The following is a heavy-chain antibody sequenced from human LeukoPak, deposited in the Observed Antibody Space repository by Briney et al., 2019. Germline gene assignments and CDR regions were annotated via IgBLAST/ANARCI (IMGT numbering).Heavy chain of an antibody. J-gene: IGHJ4*02. CDR1: GYTFTSHY. D-gene: IGHD3-16*01. Sequence: ASVKVSCKASGYTFTSHYMNWVRQAPGQGLEWMGIISPSGGSTSYAQKFQGRVTMTRDTSTSTVYMELSSLRSEDTAVYYCASLGGVRAAWGGFDYWGQGTLVIVSS. CDR2: ISPSGGST. V-gene: IGHV1-46*01. CDR3: ASLGGVRAAWGGFDY.